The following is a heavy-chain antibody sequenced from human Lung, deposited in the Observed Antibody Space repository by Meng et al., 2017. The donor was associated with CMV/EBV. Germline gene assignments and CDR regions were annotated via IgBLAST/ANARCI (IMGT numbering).Heavy chain of an antibody. CDR1: GFRFSDYY. CDR2: ISSSYAV. V-gene: IGHV3-11*04. Sequence: PCAAPGFRFSDYYMTWMRQAPGKGQEWVSYISSSYAVDYADSLKGRFTIPRDNAKNSLYLQMNSLRVEDTAVYYCARCLLEVRCWYYHGMDVWGQGTTVTVSS. J-gene: IGHJ6*02. CDR3: ARCLLEVRCWYYHGMDV. D-gene: IGHD1-7*01.